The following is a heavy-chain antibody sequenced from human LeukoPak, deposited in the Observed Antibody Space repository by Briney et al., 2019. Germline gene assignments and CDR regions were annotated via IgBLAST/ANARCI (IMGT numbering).Heavy chain of an antibody. D-gene: IGHD1-26*01. V-gene: IGHV3-23*01. CDR2: ISGSGGST. CDR3: AKDRYSGSYYTY. Sequence: HPGGSLRLSCAASGFTFSSYDMNWVRQAPGKGVEWVSAISGSGGSTYYADSVKGRFTISRDNSKNTLYLQMNSLRAEDTAVYYCAKDRYSGSYYTYWGQGTLVTVSS. CDR1: GFTFSSYD. J-gene: IGHJ4*02.